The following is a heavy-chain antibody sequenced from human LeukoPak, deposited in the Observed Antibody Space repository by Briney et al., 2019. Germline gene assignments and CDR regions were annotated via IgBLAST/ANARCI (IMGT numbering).Heavy chain of an antibody. J-gene: IGHJ4*02. V-gene: IGHV3-30*02. D-gene: IGHD3-10*01. CDR1: GFTFSSYG. CDR3: ARAPGGLLWFGELS. CDR2: IRYDGSNK. Sequence: GGSLRLACAASGFTFSSYGMHWVRQAPGKGLEWVAFIRYDGSNKYYADSVKGRFTISRDNSKNTLYLQMNSLRAEDMAVYYCARAPGGLLWFGELSWGQGTLVTVSS.